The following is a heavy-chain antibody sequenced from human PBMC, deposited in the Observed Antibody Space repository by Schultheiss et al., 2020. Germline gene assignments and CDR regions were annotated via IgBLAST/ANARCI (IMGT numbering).Heavy chain of an antibody. D-gene: IGHD3-16*01. Sequence: GSLRLSCAASGFTFSSYGMHWVRQAPGKGLEWVAVIWYDGSNKYYADSVKGRFTISRDNSKNTLYLQMNSLRAEDTAVYYCARASGGVLYYFDYWGQGTLVTVS. CDR3: ARASGGVLYYFDY. J-gene: IGHJ4*02. V-gene: IGHV3-33*01. CDR2: IWYDGSNK. CDR1: GFTFSSYG.